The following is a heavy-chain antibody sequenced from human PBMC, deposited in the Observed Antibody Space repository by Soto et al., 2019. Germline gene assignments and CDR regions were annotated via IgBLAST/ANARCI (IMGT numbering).Heavy chain of an antibody. V-gene: IGHV3-7*01. Sequence: GGSLRLSCAASGFTFSSDWMSWVRQAPGKGLEWVANIKQDGSEKYYVDSVKGRFTISRDNAKNSLYLQMNSLRAEDTAVYYCARDIGHYDFWSGYPQYYYYYMDVWGKGTTVTVSS. CDR2: IKQDGSEK. D-gene: IGHD3-3*01. CDR3: ARDIGHYDFWSGYPQYYYYYMDV. CDR1: GFTFSSDW. J-gene: IGHJ6*03.